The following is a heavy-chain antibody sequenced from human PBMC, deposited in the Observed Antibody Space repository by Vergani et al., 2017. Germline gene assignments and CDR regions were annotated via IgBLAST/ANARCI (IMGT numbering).Heavy chain of an antibody. V-gene: IGHV1-46*03. D-gene: IGHD6-19*01. CDR2: INPSGGST. J-gene: IGHJ5*02. CDR1: GYTFTSYY. CDR3: ARYSSGWTGWFDP. Sequence: QVQLVQSGAEVKKPGASVKVSCKASGYTFTSYYIHWVRQAPGQGLEWMGLINPSGGSTTYAQKFQGRVTMTRDTSTSTVYMELSSLRSEDTAVYYCARYSSGWTGWFDPWGQGTLVTVSS.